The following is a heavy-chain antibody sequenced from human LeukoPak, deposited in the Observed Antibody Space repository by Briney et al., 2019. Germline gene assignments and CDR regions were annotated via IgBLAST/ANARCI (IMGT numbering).Heavy chain of an antibody. CDR1: GFTFSTYS. J-gene: IGHJ4*02. V-gene: IGHV3-21*01. CDR3: ARGHFGVVLDY. Sequence: KSGGSLRLSCTGSGFTFSTYSMIWVRQAPGKGLEWVSSIRGDSGETRHAGSVMGRFTISRDNANKSLFLQMNSLRAKDTAIYYCARGHFGVVLDYWGQGTLVTVSS. CDR2: IRGDSGET. D-gene: IGHD3-3*01.